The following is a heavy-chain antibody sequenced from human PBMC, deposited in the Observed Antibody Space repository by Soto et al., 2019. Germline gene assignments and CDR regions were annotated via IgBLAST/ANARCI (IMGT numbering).Heavy chain of an antibody. CDR1: GGSVSSYY. Sequence: PSETLSLTCTVSGGSVSSYYWSWIRQSPGKGLEWIGYIYYSGSTKYNPSLKSRVTISVDTSKNQFSLKLSSVTAADTAVYYCARDPGASSGCAFDIWGQGTMVTVSS. CDR3: ARDPGASSGCAFDI. CDR2: IYYSGST. J-gene: IGHJ3*02. V-gene: IGHV4-59*02. D-gene: IGHD7-27*01.